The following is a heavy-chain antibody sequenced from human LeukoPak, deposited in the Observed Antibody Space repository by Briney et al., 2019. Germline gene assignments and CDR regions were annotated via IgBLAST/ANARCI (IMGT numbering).Heavy chain of an antibody. V-gene: IGHV3-66*01. Sequence: GGSLRLSCVASGLSVSSNYMSWVRQAPGKGLEWVSVIYRNGSSYYAESVKGRFTISRDNSKNTLYIQMNSLRAEDTAVYYCARSFYDILIGYYQYFDYWGQGTLVTVSS. CDR2: IYRNGSS. CDR3: ARSFYDILIGYYQYFDY. D-gene: IGHD3-9*01. J-gene: IGHJ4*02. CDR1: GLSVSSNY.